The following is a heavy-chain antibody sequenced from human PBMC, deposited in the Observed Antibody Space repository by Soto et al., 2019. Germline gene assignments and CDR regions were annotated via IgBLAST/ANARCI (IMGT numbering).Heavy chain of an antibody. CDR1: GFTFSSYW. CDR2: INSDGSST. CDR3: ERNLHAYYYSSGMAV. D-gene: IGHD2-2*01. Sequence: EVQLVESGGGLVQPGGSLRLSCAASGFTFSSYWMHWVRQAPGKGLVWVSRINSDGSSTSYADSVKGRFTISRDNAKNTLYLKMNSLSAEDTAVYYCERNLHAYYYSSGMAVGGQGTTVTVSS. V-gene: IGHV3-74*01. J-gene: IGHJ6*02.